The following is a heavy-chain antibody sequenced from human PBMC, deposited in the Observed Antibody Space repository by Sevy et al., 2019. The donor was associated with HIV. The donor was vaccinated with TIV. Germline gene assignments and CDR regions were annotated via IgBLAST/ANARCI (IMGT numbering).Heavy chain of an antibody. D-gene: IGHD2-15*01. CDR2: MYGGGSP. V-gene: IGHV3-53*01. CDR1: GFSISNNY. J-gene: IGHJ5*02. CDR3: ARGYSGGGSCTAFDP. Sequence: GGSLRLSCAASGFSISNNYTAWVRQAPGKGLEWVSVMYGGGSPYYADSVKGRFALSRDMSKNTVYLQMNSLRAEDTAVYYCARGYSGGGSCTAFDPWGQGTLVTVSS.